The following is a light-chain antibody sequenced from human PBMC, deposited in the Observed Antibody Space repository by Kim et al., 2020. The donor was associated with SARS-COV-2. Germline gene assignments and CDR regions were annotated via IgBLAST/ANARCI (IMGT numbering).Light chain of an antibody. J-gene: IGLJ1*01. V-gene: IGLV2-14*01. CDR3: SSYASSSSYV. CDR1: SSDVGRYNY. Sequence: QSVKKERASVSGSPGQSITISCTGTSSDVGRYNYVSWYQQHPGKAPKLMIYDVSERPSGVSDRFSGSKSGNTASLTISGLQAEDEGDYYCSSYASSSSYVFGTGTKVTVL. CDR2: DVS.